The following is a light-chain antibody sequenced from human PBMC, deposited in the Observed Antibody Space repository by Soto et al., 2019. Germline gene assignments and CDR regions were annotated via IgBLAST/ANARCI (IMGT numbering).Light chain of an antibody. CDR1: QNIRNC. Sequence: DIQMTQSPSSLSASVGDRVAITCRASQNIRNCLAWYQQKPWKAPRVLLYGAASLQSGGASRCIGSGSGTTFSLTINSLQPDDYATYYCRQSYNIQALTFGGGTKVDIK. J-gene: IGKJ4*01. CDR3: RQSYNIQALT. CDR2: GAA. V-gene: IGKV1-39*01.